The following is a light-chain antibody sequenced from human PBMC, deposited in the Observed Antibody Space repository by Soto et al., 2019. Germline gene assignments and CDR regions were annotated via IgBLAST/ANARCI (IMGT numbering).Light chain of an antibody. Sequence: QSVLTQPPSASGTPGQRVTISCSGSSSNIGSNTVNWYQQLPGTAAKFLIYKNNQRPSGVTDRFSGSKSGTSDSLAITGLQSEDEADYYCVAWDDSLNGVLFGGGTKLTV. V-gene: IGLV1-44*01. CDR3: VAWDDSLNGVL. CDR1: SSNIGSNT. J-gene: IGLJ2*01. CDR2: KNN.